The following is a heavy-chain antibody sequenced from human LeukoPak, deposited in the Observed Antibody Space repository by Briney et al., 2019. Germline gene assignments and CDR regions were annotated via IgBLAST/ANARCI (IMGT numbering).Heavy chain of an antibody. CDR3: ARRRFGEFGDNWFDP. D-gene: IGHD3-10*01. CDR1: GYSFTSYW. CDR2: IYPGDSDT. V-gene: IGHV5-51*01. J-gene: IGHJ5*02. Sequence: GASLQISCKGSGYSFTSYWIGWVRQMPGEGLEWMGIIYPGDSDTRYSPSFQGQVTISADKSISTAYLQWSSLTASDTAMYYCARRRFGEFGDNWFDPWGQGTLVTVSS.